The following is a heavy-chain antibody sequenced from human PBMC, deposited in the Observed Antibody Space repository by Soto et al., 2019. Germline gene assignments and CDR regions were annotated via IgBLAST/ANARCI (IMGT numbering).Heavy chain of an antibody. D-gene: IGHD5-12*01. CDR1: GGSISSSSYY. Sequence: SETLSLTCTVSGGSISSSSYYWGWIRQPPGKGLEWIGSIYYSGSTYYNPSLKSRVTISVDTSKNQFSLKLSSVTAADTAVYYCARHGVGWGYSGYYGSSHGPGLFDYWGQGTLVTVSS. J-gene: IGHJ4*02. CDR3: ARHGVGWGYSGYYGSSHGPGLFDY. V-gene: IGHV4-39*01. CDR2: IYYSGST.